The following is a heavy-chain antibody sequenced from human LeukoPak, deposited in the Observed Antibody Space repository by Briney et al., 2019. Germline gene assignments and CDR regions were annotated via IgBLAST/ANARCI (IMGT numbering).Heavy chain of an antibody. Sequence: ASVKVSCKASGYTFTGYDINWVRQATGQGLEWMGWMNPNSGNTGYAQKFQGRVTMTRNTSISTAYMELSSLRSEDTAVYYCARGGQQLVKNYYYYMDVWGKGTTVTVSS. D-gene: IGHD6-6*01. CDR3: ARGGQQLVKNYYYYMDV. V-gene: IGHV1-8*01. CDR2: MNPNSGNT. CDR1: GYTFTGYD. J-gene: IGHJ6*03.